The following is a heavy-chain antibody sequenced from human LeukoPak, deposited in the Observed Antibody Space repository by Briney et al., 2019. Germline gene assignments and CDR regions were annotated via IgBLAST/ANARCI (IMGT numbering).Heavy chain of an antibody. D-gene: IGHD2-21*02. Sequence: TGGSLRLSCAATGFTFNTFAMHWVRQAPGKGLEWVTFVRSDGSDKYYADSVKGRFTFSRDNSKNTVYLQMNSLRPEDTAVYYCVRDRDWAFDYWGQGSLVTVSS. CDR1: GFTFNTFA. J-gene: IGHJ4*02. CDR3: VRDRDWAFDY. CDR2: VRSDGSDK. V-gene: IGHV3-30*02.